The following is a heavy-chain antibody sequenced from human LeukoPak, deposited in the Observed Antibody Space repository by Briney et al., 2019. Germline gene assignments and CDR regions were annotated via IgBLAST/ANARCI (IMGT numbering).Heavy chain of an antibody. Sequence: GGTLRLSCAASGFTISSNYMSWVRQAPGKGLEWVSLIYSGGNTYYSDSVKGRFTISRDNSRNTLYLQMNSLRVEDTAVYYCAQISASYWGQGTLLTVSS. V-gene: IGHV3-53*01. CDR1: GFTISSNY. D-gene: IGHD3-3*02. CDR2: IYSGGNT. J-gene: IGHJ4*02. CDR3: AQISASY.